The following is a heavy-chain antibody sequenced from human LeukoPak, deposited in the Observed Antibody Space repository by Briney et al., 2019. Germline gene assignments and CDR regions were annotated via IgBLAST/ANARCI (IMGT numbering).Heavy chain of an antibody. Sequence: PGGSLRLSCAASGFTFSNAWMSWVRQAPGKGLEWVGRIKSKTDGGTTDYAAPVKGRFAISRDDSKNTLYLQMNSLKTEDTAVYYCTTLPLRFGELFHDYWGQGTLVTVSS. D-gene: IGHD3-10*01. CDR1: GFTFSNAW. CDR2: IKSKTDGGTT. J-gene: IGHJ4*02. V-gene: IGHV3-15*01. CDR3: TTLPLRFGELFHDY.